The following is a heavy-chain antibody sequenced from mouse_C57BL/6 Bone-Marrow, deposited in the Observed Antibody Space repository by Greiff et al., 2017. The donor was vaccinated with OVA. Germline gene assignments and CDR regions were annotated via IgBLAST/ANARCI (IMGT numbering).Heavy chain of an antibody. J-gene: IGHJ3*01. CDR3: ASSRGSRWFAY. D-gene: IGHD3-1*01. Sequence: QVQLKESGAELARPGASVKLSCKASGYTFTSYGISWVKQRTGQGLEWIGEIYPRSGNTYYNEKFKGKATLTADKSSSTAYMELRSLTSEDSAVYFCASSRGSRWFAYWGQGTLVTVSA. CDR2: IYPRSGNT. V-gene: IGHV1-81*01. CDR1: GYTFTSYG.